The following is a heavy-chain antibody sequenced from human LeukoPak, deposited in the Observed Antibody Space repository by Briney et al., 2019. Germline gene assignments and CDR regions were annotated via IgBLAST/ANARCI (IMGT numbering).Heavy chain of an antibody. J-gene: IGHJ4*02. CDR3: ARDRGGFDY. CDR2: IYSGGST. D-gene: IGHD1-26*01. Sequence: QPGGSLRLSCAASGFIFSGYWMSWVRQAPGKGLEWVSVIYSGGSTYYADSVKGRFTISRDNSKNTLDLQMNSLRAEDTAVYYCARDRGGFDYWGQGTLVTVSS. CDR1: GFIFSGYW. V-gene: IGHV3-53*01.